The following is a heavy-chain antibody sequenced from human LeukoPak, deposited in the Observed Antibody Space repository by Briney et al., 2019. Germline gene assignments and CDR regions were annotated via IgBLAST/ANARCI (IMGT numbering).Heavy chain of an antibody. CDR1: GGTFSGYY. V-gene: IGHV4-34*01. CDR2: ISHSGST. D-gene: IGHD3-10*01. CDR3: ARLRGHAPTEYYYYCYYMNV. J-gene: IGHJ6*03. Sequence: SETLSLTCAVYGGTFSGYYLSWIRQPPGKGLEWIGDISHSGSTNYNPSLKSRVTISVHTSKNQFSLKLSSETDADTAVYYCARLRGHAPTEYYYYCYYMNVWGKGTTVTVSS.